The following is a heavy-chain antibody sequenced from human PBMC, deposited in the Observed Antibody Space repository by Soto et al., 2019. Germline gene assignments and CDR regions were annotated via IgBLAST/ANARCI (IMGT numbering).Heavy chain of an antibody. CDR3: ARPWGHYYYYYYMNV. CDR1: GFTFSSYS. J-gene: IGHJ6*03. CDR2: ISSSSSYI. Sequence: EVQLVESGGGLVKPGGSLRLSCASSGFTFSSYSMNWVRQAPGKGLEWVSSISSSSSYIYYAASVKGRFNISRDNAKNSMYLQLNRLRAEDTDVYYCARPWGHYYYYYYMNVWGKGTTVTVSS. D-gene: IGHD7-27*01. V-gene: IGHV3-21*01.